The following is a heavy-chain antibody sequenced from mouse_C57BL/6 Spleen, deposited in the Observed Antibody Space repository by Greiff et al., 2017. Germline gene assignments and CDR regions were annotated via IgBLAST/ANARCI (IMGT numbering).Heavy chain of an antibody. CDR3: ARNLDGPDYFDY. CDR1: GFSLTSYA. Sequence: VLLVESGPGLVAPSPSLSITCTVSGFSLTSYAISWVRQPPGKGLEWLGGIGTGGGTNYNSALKSRLSISKDNSKSKVFLKMNSRHTADTARDYCARNLDGPDYFDYWGQGPTLTVSS. CDR2: IGTGGGT. V-gene: IGHV2-9-1*01. D-gene: IGHD2-3*01. J-gene: IGHJ2*01.